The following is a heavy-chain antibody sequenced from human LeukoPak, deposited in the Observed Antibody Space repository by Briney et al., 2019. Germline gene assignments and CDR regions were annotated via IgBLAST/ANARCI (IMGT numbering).Heavy chain of an antibody. CDR3: AKDQDGSGSYYPDAFDI. Sequence: PGGSLRLSCAASGFTFSSYAMSWVRQAPGKGLKWVSAISGSGGSTYYADSVKGRFTISRDNSKNTLYLQMNSLRAEDTAVYYCAKDQDGSGSYYPDAFDIWGQGTMVTVSS. J-gene: IGHJ3*02. CDR2: ISGSGGST. D-gene: IGHD3-10*01. V-gene: IGHV3-23*01. CDR1: GFTFSSYA.